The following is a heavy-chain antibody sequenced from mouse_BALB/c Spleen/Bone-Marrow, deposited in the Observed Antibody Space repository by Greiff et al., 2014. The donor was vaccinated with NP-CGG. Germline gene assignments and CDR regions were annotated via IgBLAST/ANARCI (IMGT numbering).Heavy chain of an antibody. D-gene: IGHD6-2*01. CDR1: GFTFSNYG. Sequence: DVHLVESGGDLVKPGGSLKLSCAASGFTFSNYGTSWVRQTPDKRLEWVATISSGGSYTYFPDNVKGQFTISRDNAKNTLYLQMNILKLEAAAMYYCACLTRSYAINYWGQGTSVTVSS. J-gene: IGHJ4*01. V-gene: IGHV5-6*01. CDR3: ACLTRSYAINY. CDR2: ISSGGSYT.